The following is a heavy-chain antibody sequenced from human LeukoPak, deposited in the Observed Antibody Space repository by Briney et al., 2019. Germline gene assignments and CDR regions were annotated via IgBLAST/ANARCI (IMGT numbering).Heavy chain of an antibody. CDR1: GLTFSSHW. CDR2: IKRDGSEK. CDR3: ACRPRSDKYYAVFDY. V-gene: IGHV3-7*01. J-gene: IGHJ4*02. Sequence: GGSLRLSCEASGLTFSSHWMTWVRQAPGRGLEWVANIKRDGSEKYYVDSVKGRFTISRDNAENSLYLQMNSLRVEDTAVYYCACRPRSDKYYAVFDYWGQGTQVTVSS. D-gene: IGHD3-3*01.